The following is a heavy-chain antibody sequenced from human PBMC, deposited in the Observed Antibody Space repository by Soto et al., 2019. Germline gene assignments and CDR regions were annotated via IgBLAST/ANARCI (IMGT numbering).Heavy chain of an antibody. CDR3: ARDLGLLKSLFDY. D-gene: IGHD3-16*01. CDR2: ISVSGDNI. CDR1: GFSFNSFN. V-gene: IGHV3-21*01. J-gene: IGHJ4*02. Sequence: PGGSLRLSCLASGFSFNSFNMNWIRRAPGRGLEWVASISVSGDNIDYGDSVQGRFTISRDNSKRSVFLDLSSLRVEDTAVYYCARDLGLLKSLFDYWGQGTLVTVSS.